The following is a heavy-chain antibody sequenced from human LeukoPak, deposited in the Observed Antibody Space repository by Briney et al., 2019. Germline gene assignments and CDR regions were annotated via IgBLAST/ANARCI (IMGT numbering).Heavy chain of an antibody. D-gene: IGHD5-12*01. Sequence: SETLSLTCTVSGGSISSYYRTWIRQPSGQGLEWIGYVYSSGSTNYNPSLPSRVTTSVDSSKTQITLPLSSTPAAAPAVYCGARARYSGYDHYFDDWGAGALFTVSS. V-gene: IGHV4-4*09. J-gene: IGHJ4*02. CDR1: GGSISSYY. CDR3: ARARYSGYDHYFDD. CDR2: VYSSGST.